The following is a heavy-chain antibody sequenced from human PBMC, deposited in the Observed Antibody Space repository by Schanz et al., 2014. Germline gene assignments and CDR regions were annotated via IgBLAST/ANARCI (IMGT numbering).Heavy chain of an antibody. D-gene: IGHD6-13*01. CDR1: GFTVSSNH. Sequence: ESGGGLVQPGGSLRLSCAVSGFTVSSNHMSWVRQAPGKGLEWVSAISGSGGSTYYADSVKGRFTISRDNSKNTLYLQMNSLRAEDTAVYYCAREQIMAAAGLVDYWGHGTLVTVSS. CDR3: AREQIMAAAGLVDY. CDR2: ISGSGGST. J-gene: IGHJ4*01. V-gene: IGHV3-23*01.